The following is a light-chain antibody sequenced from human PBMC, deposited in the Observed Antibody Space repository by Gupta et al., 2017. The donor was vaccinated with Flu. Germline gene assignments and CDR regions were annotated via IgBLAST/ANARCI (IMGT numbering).Light chain of an antibody. J-gene: IGLJ3*02. V-gene: IGLV2-14*01. CDR3: SSYPDSSTSEGV. CDR1: SSDVGGYNS. Sequence: QSALTQPASVSGSPGQSITISCTGTSSDVGGYNSVSWSQQHPGKAPKLLIYEVSNRHSGVSARGFFSKSATTASITTPLLPAEDEADYYCSSYPDSSTSEGVFGGGTKLTVL. CDR2: EVS.